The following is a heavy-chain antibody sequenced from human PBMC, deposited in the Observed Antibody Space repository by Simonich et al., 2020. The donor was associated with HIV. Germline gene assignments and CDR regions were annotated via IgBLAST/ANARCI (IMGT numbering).Heavy chain of an antibody. CDR1: GFTFSSYA. CDR3: ASGGSISSVWADDY. D-gene: IGHD3-16*01. J-gene: IGHJ4*02. Sequence: QVQLVESGGGVVQPGRSLRLSCAASGFTFSSYAMHWVRPAPGKGREWVAVISYDGSNKYYADSVKGRFTIARDNSKNTLYLQMNSLRAEDTAVYYCASGGSISSVWADDYWGQGTLVTVSS. CDR2: ISYDGSNK. V-gene: IGHV3-30*07.